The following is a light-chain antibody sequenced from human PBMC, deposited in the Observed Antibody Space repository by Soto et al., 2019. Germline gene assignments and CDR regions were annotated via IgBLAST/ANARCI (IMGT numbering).Light chain of an antibody. CDR3: AAWDDSLNGPV. CDR2: SNN. CDR1: SSNIGRNT. V-gene: IGLV1-44*01. J-gene: IGLJ1*01. Sequence: QSVLTQPPSASGTPGQRVTISCSGSSSNIGRNTVNWYQQLPGKAPKLLIYSNNQRPSGVPDRFSGSKSGTSASLAISGLQSEDEADYYCAAWDDSLNGPVFGTGTKLTVL.